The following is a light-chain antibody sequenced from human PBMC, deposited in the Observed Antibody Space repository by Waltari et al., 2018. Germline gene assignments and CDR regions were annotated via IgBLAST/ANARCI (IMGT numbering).Light chain of an antibody. CDR2: DVS. CDR3: MQGVHLPLT. J-gene: IGKJ4*01. Sequence: VMTQTPRTLFVTPGQPASISCKSSQTLLHSDGNTFLFWYMQKPGQSPHLLIYDVSSRFSGVPDRFSGSGSGTDFTLKICRLEAEDTGVNYCMQGVHLPLTFGGGTKVEI. V-gene: IGKV2-29*02. CDR1: QTLLHSDGNTF.